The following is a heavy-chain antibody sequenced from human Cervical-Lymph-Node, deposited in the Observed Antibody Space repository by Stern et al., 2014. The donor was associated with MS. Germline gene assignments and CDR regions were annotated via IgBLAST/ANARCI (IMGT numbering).Heavy chain of an antibody. J-gene: IGHJ6*02. Sequence: EVQLVESGGGLVQPGRSLRLSCAASGFTFDDYAMHWVRQAPGKGLEWVSGISWNSYSIVYADSVKGRFTTSRDNAKNSLYLQMNSLRAEDTALYYCAKAEYSSLFDGMDVWGQGTTVTVSS. CDR3: AKAEYSSLFDGMDV. CDR2: ISWNSYSI. V-gene: IGHV3-9*01. D-gene: IGHD6-6*01. CDR1: GFTFDDYA.